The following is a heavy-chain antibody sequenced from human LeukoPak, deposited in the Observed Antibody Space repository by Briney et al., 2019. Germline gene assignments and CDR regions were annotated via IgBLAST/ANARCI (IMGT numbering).Heavy chain of an antibody. J-gene: IGHJ6*04. CDR1: GFTFSSYG. Sequence: GGSLRLSCAASGFTFSSYGMHWVRQAPGKGLEWVAVIWYDGSNKYYADSVKGRFTISRDNSKKTLYLQMNSLRAEDTAVYYCARDGYYGSGSQTYYYYYYGMDVWGKGTTVTVSS. D-gene: IGHD3-10*01. CDR2: IWYDGSNK. V-gene: IGHV3-33*01. CDR3: ARDGYYGSGSQTYYYYYYGMDV.